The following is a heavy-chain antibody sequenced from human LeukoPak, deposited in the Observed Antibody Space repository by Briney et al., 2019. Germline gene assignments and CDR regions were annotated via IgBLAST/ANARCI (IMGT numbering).Heavy chain of an antibody. V-gene: IGHV3-7*02. CDR2: INQDGSEK. J-gene: IGHJ4*02. D-gene: IGHD2-15*01. CDR1: GFSFRSFW. CDR3: ATFGYCSGGNCFSDY. Sequence: AGGSLRLSCAASGFSFRSFWMSWVRQAPGEGLEWVANINQDGSEKYYVDSVKGRFTISRDNAKNSLYLQMSSLRVEDTALYYCATFGYCSGGNCFSDYWGQGTLVTVSS.